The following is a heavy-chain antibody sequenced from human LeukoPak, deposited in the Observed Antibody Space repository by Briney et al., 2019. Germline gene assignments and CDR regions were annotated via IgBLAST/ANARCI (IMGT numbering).Heavy chain of an antibody. D-gene: IGHD4-17*01. CDR2: ISYDGSNK. J-gene: IGHJ6*02. CDR3: ARDDYGDFRYYYGMGV. CDR1: GFTFSSYA. Sequence: GGSLRLSCAASGFTFSSYAVHWVRQAPGKGLEWVAVISYDGSNKYYADSVKGRFTISRDNSKNTLYLQMNSLRAEDTAVYYCARDDYGDFRYYYGMGVWGQGTTVTVSS. V-gene: IGHV3-30-3*01.